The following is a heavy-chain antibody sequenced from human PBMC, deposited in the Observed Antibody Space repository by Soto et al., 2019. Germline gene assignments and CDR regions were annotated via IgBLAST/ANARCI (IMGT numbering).Heavy chain of an antibody. CDR1: GGNFITFA. CDR2: IIPISSTT. D-gene: IGHD7-27*01. V-gene: IGHV1-69*01. CDR3: AKKLGIDPFGSYGLDV. J-gene: IGHJ6*02. Sequence: QVELVQSGAEVKKPGSSVKVSCKASGGNFITFAISWVRQAPGQGLEWMGEIIPISSTTKSAHKFQDRVTLSADGSSSTDHMELRRLKSEDTAMYFCAKKLGIDPFGSYGLDVWGQGTTVTVSS.